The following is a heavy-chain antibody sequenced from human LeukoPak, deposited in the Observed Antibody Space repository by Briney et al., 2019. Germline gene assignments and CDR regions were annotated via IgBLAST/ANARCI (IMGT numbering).Heavy chain of an antibody. CDR3: AREPYGDYSFRNNWSDP. D-gene: IGHD4-17*01. CDR1: GYTFTGYY. CDR2: INPNSGGT. J-gene: IGHJ5*02. Sequence: ASVKVSCKASGYTFTGYYMHWVRQAPGQGLEWMGWINPNSGGTNYAQKFQGRVTMTRDTSISTAYMELSRLRSDDTAVYYCAREPYGDYSFRNNWSDPWGQGTLVTVSS. V-gene: IGHV1-2*02.